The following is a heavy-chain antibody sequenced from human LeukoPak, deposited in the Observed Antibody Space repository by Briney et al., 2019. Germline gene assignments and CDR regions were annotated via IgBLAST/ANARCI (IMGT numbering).Heavy chain of an antibody. J-gene: IGHJ4*02. V-gene: IGHV4-34*01. Sequence: SETLSLTCAVYGGSFSGYYWSWIRQPPGKGLEWIGEINHSGSTNYNPSLKSRVTISVDTSKNQSSLKLSSVTAVDTAVYYCASQLKGYSYGWRIDYWGQGTLVTVSS. CDR2: INHSGST. CDR3: ASQLKGYSYGWRIDY. D-gene: IGHD5-18*01. CDR1: GGSFSGYY.